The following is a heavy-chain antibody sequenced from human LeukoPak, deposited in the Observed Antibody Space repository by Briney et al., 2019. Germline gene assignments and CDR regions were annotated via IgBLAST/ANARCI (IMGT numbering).Heavy chain of an antibody. D-gene: IGHD1-7*01. Sequence: GGSLRLSCAASGFTFSDYAMHWVRQAPGKGLEWVAVISKDGSDKYYPGSVRGRFTISRDNSKNTIYLQMDSLKAEDTAIYYCARDYWWNYDYWGQGTLVTVSS. CDR1: GFTFSDYA. CDR2: ISKDGSDK. V-gene: IGHV3-30-3*01. J-gene: IGHJ4*02. CDR3: ARDYWWNYDY.